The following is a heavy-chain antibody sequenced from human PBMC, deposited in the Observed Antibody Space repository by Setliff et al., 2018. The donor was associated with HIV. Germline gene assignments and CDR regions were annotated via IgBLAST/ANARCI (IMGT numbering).Heavy chain of an antibody. J-gene: IGHJ4*02. CDR2: IYYSGRT. D-gene: IGHD3-16*01. CDR1: GGSISSGGFY. CDR3: ARQRHGGAGAHDY. V-gene: IGHV4-31*03. Sequence: SETLSLTCTVTGGSISSGGFYWTWIRQHPGKGLEWIGWIYYSGRTKYNPSLESRVTISVDTSKNQFSLKLSSVTAADTAVYYCARQRHGGAGAHDYWGQGTLVTVSS.